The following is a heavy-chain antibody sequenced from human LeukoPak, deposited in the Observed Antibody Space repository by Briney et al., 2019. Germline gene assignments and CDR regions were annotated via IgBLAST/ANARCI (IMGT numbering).Heavy chain of an antibody. CDR3: TKDPNGDYVGAFDP. D-gene: IGHD4-17*01. CDR1: GFTFSSFA. CDR2: ITGNRGPT. J-gene: IGHJ5*02. Sequence: PGGSLRLSCAASGFTFSSFAMTWVRQAPGKGLEWVSSITGNRGPTYNTDSVKGRFTISRDNSQNTLYLQMNSLRAEDTAVYYCTKDPNGDYVGAFDPWGQGTLVTVFS. V-gene: IGHV3-23*01.